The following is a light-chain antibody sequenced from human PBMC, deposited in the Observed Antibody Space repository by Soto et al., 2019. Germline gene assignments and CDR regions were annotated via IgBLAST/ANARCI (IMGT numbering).Light chain of an antibody. CDR1: QSLLHSNGYNY. Sequence: DIVMTQSPLSLPVTPGEPASISCRSSQSLLHSNGYNYLDWYLQKPGQSPQLLIYLGFNRASGVPDRFSGSGSGTDFTLKISRVEAEDVGVYYCMQALKTPNTFGQGTKLEIK. CDR2: LGF. CDR3: MQALKTPNT. V-gene: IGKV2-28*01. J-gene: IGKJ2*01.